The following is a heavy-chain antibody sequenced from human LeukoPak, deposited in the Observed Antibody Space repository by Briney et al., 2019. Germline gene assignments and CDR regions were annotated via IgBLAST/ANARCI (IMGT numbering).Heavy chain of an antibody. CDR1: AFTFSSYG. D-gene: IGHD3-22*01. CDR3: AKVLRYYDSSGLDFDY. J-gene: IGHJ4*02. CDR2: MRYDGSNK. Sequence: PGGSLRLSCAASAFTFSSYGLHWVRQAPGKGLEWVAFMRYDGSNKYYADSVKGRFTISRDNSKNTLYLQMNSLRAEDTAVYYCAKVLRYYDSSGLDFDYWGQGTLVTVSS. V-gene: IGHV3-30*02.